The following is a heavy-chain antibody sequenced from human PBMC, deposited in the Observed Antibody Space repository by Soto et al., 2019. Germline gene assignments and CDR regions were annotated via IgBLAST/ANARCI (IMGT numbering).Heavy chain of an antibody. V-gene: IGHV6-1*01. CDR2: TYYRSKWYN. CDR1: GDSVSSNSAA. CDR3: ASSSYTVDPYCSSTSCPPPYYYYGMDV. Sequence: PSQTLSLTCVISGDSVSSNSAAWNWIRQSPSRGLEWLGRTYYRSKWYNDYAVSVKSRITINPDTSKNQFSLQLNSVTPEDTAVYYCASSSYTVDPYCSSTSCPPPYYYYGMDVWGQGTTVTVSS. J-gene: IGHJ6*02. D-gene: IGHD2-2*01.